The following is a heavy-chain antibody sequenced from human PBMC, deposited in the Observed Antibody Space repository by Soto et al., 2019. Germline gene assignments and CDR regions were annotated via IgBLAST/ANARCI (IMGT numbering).Heavy chain of an antibody. J-gene: IGHJ4*02. Sequence: ASVKVSCKASGYTLTSYAMHWVRQAPGQRLEWMGWINAGNGNTKYSQKFQGRVTITRDTSASTAYMELSSLRSEDTAVYYCARDCGYDYSLDYWGQGTLVTVSS. D-gene: IGHD5-12*01. CDR3: ARDCGYDYSLDY. CDR1: GYTLTSYA. CDR2: INAGNGNT. V-gene: IGHV1-3*01.